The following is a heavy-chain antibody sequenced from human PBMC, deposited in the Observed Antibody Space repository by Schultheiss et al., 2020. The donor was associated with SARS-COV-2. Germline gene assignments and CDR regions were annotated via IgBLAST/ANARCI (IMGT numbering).Heavy chain of an antibody. J-gene: IGHJ6*02. CDR1: GFTFSSYA. CDR2: ISSSGSTI. Sequence: GGSLRLSCAASGFTFSSYAMSWVRQAPGKGLEWVSYISSSGSTIYYADSVKGRFTISRDNAKNSLYLQMNSLRAEDTAVYYCARGPDYGDYSSGMDVWGQGTTVTVSS. D-gene: IGHD4-17*01. CDR3: ARGPDYGDYSSGMDV. V-gene: IGHV3-48*04.